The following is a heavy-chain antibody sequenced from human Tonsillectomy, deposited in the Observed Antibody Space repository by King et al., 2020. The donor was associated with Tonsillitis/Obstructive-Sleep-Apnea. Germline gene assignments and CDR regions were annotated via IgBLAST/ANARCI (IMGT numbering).Heavy chain of an antibody. CDR2: IHNSDRNT. CDR1: GFTFSNFA. CDR3: RRGVRLGELSPPY. V-gene: IGHV3-23*04. D-gene: IGHD3-16*02. Sequence: VQLVESGGGLVQPGGSLRLSCAASGFTFSNFAMTWVRQAPGKGLEWVSSIHNSDRNTVYADSVKGRFTISRDNSKNTLYLQMNKLRAEDTAFYFCRRGVRLGELSPPYWGQGTPVTVSS. J-gene: IGHJ4*02.